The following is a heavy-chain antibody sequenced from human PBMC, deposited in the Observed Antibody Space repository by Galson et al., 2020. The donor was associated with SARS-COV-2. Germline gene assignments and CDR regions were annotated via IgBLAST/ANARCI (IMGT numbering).Heavy chain of an antibody. CDR3: AKDGYCSSTSCYANWFDP. D-gene: IGHD2-2*03. J-gene: IGHJ5*02. V-gene: IGHV3-23*01. CDR2: ISGSGGST. Sequence: GGSLRLSCAASGFTFSSYAMSWVRQAPGKGLEWVSAISGSGGSTYYADPVKGRFTISRDNSKNTLYLQMNSLRAEDTAVYYCAKDGYCSSTSCYANWFDPWGQGTLVTVSS. CDR1: GFTFSSYA.